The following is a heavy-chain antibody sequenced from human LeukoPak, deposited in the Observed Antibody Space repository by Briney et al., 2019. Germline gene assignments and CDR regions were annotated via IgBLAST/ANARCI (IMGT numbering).Heavy chain of an antibody. Sequence: PSETLSLTCTVSGGSISSSSYYWGWIRQPPGKGLEWIGSIYYSGSTYYNPSLKSRVTISVDTSKNQFSLKLSSVTAADTAVYYCVRDYVVVVPAATQAHYYFDYWGQGTLVTVSS. CDR3: VRDYVVVVPAATQAHYYFDY. J-gene: IGHJ4*02. V-gene: IGHV4-39*02. CDR1: GGSISSSSYY. CDR2: IYYSGST. D-gene: IGHD2-2*01.